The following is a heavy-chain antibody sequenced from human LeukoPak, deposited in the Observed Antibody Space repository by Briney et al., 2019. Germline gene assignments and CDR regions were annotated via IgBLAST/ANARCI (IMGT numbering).Heavy chain of an antibody. CDR1: GYSFTTYW. D-gene: IGHD3-10*01. J-gene: IGHJ4*02. Sequence: GESLKISCKGSGYSFTTYWIGWVRQPPGKGLEWMGIIYPGDSDTRYSPSFQGQVTISTDKSISTAYLQWSSLKASDTAIYYCARHSYYGTGSYFEFWGQGILVTVSS. CDR3: ARHSYYGTGSYFEF. V-gene: IGHV5-51*01. CDR2: IYPGDSDT.